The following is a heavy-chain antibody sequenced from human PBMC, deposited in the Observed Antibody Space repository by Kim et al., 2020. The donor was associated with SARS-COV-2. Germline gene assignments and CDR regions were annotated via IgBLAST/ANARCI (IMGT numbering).Heavy chain of an antibody. J-gene: IGHJ6*02. V-gene: IGHV4-31*01. D-gene: IGHD3-9*01. CDR3: ARDRITIFSLYGMDV. Sequence: SETLSLTCTVSGGSISSGGYYWSWIRQHPGKGLEWIGYIYYSGSTYYNPSLKSQVTISVDTSKNQFSLKLSSVTAADTAVYYCARDRITIFSLYGMDVWGQGTTVTVSS. CDR2: IYYSGST. CDR1: GGSISSGGYY.